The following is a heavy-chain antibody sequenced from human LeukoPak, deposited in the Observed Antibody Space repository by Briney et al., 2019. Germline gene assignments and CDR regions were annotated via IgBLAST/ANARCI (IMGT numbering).Heavy chain of an antibody. J-gene: IGHJ6*02. V-gene: IGHV1-2*02. D-gene: IGHD4-17*01. CDR2: INPNSGGT. Sequence: ASVKVSCKASGYTFTGYYMHWVRQAPGQGLEWMEWINPNSGGTNYAQKFQGRVTMTRDTSISTAYMELSRLRSDDTAVYYCARGGTVTLYYYYGMDVWGQGTTVTVSS. CDR1: GYTFTGYY. CDR3: ARGGTVTLYYYYGMDV.